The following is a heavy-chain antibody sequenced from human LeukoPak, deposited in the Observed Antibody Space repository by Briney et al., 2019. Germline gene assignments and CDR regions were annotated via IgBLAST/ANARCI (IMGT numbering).Heavy chain of an antibody. J-gene: IGHJ3*02. CDR1: GGTFSSYA. D-gene: IGHD6-19*01. V-gene: IGHV1-69*13. Sequence: SVKVSCTASGGTFSSYAISWVRQAPGQGLEWMGGIIPIFGTANYAQKFQGRVTITADESTSTAYMELSSLRSEDTAVYYCARGLAGTGGDASEIWGQGTMVTVSS. CDR3: ARGLAGTGGDASEI. CDR2: IIPIFGTA.